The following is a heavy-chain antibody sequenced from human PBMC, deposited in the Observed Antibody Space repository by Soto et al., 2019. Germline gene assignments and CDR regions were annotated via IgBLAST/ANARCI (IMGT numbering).Heavy chain of an antibody. CDR1: GYPFNAYY. CDR2: VNPNNGET. J-gene: IGHJ6*02. Sequence: GASVKVSCKASGYPFNAYYMHWVRQAPGQGPEWMGWVNPNNGETHYVQKFQGRVAMTGDLSISTAYMQLTRPTSDDTAVYYCAREGSTYGYESRFYYYYYTMDVWGQGTTVTVSS. V-gene: IGHV1-2*02. D-gene: IGHD5-18*01. CDR3: AREGSTYGYESRFYYYYYTMDV.